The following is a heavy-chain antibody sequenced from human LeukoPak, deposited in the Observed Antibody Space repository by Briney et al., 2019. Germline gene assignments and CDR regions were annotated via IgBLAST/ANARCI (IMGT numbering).Heavy chain of an antibody. J-gene: IGHJ5*02. Sequence: PSETLSLTCTVSGGSISSGDYYWSWIRQPPGKGLEWIGYIYYSGSTYYNPSLKSRVTISVDTSKNQFSLKLSSVTAADTAVYYCARDPDGYSSSWYKRLGWFDPWGQGTLVTVSS. V-gene: IGHV4-30-4*08. CDR1: GGSISSGDYY. D-gene: IGHD6-13*01. CDR3: ARDPDGYSSSWYKRLGWFDP. CDR2: IYYSGST.